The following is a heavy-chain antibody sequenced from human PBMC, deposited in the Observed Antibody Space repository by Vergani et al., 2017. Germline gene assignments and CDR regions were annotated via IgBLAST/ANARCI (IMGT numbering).Heavy chain of an antibody. CDR3: AKVGRSEVAGTFGAFDI. D-gene: IGHD6-19*01. CDR1: GFTFSDFS. V-gene: IGHV3-21*04. J-gene: IGHJ3*02. CDR2: IGSSGPYI. Sequence: EVQLLESGGGLVQPGGSLRLSCAASGFTFSDFSMSWVRQAPGKGLEWVAFIGSSGPYINYADSVKGRFTISRDISKNTLFLHMNSLRPEDTAVYYCAKVGRSEVAGTFGAFDIWGQGTMVTVSS.